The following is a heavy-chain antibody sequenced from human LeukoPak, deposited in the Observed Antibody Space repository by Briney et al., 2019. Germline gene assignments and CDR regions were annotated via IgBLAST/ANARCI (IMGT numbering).Heavy chain of an antibody. CDR2: IHPSGST. V-gene: IGHV4-34*01. D-gene: IGHD1-26*01. Sequence: SETLSLTCGVSGASFSGYYCTWIRQAPGKGLERIGEIHPSGSTNYNPSLMSRVSLSLDTSKNQFSLRLSSVTAADTAVYFCARGLDTYKSGVDWGQGTLVTVSS. J-gene: IGHJ4*02. CDR3: ARGLDTYKSGVD. CDR1: GASFSGYY.